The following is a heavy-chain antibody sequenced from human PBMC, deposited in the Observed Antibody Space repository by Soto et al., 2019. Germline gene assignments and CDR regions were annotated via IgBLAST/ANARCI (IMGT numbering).Heavy chain of an antibody. V-gene: IGHV1-46*03. CDR3: ARGGAAAGPFDY. CDR2: INPGGGST. J-gene: IGHJ4*01. D-gene: IGHD6-13*01. Sequence: ASVKVSCKASGYTFTSYDINWVRQATGQGLEWMGIINPGGGSTTYAQKFQGRVTMTGDTSTSTVYMELSSLRSEDTAVYYCARGGAAAGPFDYWGQGTLVTVSS. CDR1: GYTFTSYD.